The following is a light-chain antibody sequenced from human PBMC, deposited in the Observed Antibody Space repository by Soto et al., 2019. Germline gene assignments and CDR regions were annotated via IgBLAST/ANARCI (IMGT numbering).Light chain of an antibody. CDR2: DAS. V-gene: IGKV3-11*01. J-gene: IGKJ2*01. CDR1: QSVSSY. Sequence: EIVLTQSPATLSLSPGERATLSCRASQSVSSYLAWYQQKPGQAPRLLIYDASNRATGTPVRFSGSGSGTDFTLTISSLEPEDFAVYYCQQRSNWPPYTFGQGTKLEIK. CDR3: QQRSNWPPYT.